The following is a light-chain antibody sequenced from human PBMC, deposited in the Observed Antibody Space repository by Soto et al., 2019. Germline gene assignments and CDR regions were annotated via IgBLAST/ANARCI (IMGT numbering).Light chain of an antibody. Sequence: QPVLTQSPSASASLGASVKLTCTLSSGHSSYAIAWYQQQPEKGPRYLMKLNSDGSHTKGDGIPDRFSGSSSRAERYLTISSLQSEDEADYYCQTWGTGYWVFGGGTKLTVL. CDR3: QTWGTGYWV. CDR1: SGHSSYA. J-gene: IGLJ3*02. CDR2: LNSDGSH. V-gene: IGLV4-69*01.